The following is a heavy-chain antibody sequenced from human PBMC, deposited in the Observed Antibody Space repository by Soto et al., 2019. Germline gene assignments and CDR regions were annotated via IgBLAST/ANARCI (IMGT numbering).Heavy chain of an antibody. D-gene: IGHD6-13*01. J-gene: IGHJ4*02. CDR1: GFTFSSYW. Sequence: GGSLRLCCAASGFTFSSYWMHWVRQAPGKGLVWVSRINSDGSSTSYADSVKGRFTISRDNAKNTLYLQMNSLRAEDTAVYYCARVTSRIAAAGYYFDYWGQGTLVTVSS. CDR3: ARVTSRIAAAGYYFDY. V-gene: IGHV3-74*01. CDR2: INSDGSST.